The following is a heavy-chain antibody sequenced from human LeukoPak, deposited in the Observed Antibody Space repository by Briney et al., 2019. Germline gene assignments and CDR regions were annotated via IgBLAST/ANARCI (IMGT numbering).Heavy chain of an antibody. CDR2: ISSSGSTI. D-gene: IGHD2-2*01. J-gene: IGHJ4*02. Sequence: NPGGSLRLSCAASGFTFSDYYMSWIRQAPGKGLEWVSYISSSGSTIYYADSVKGRFTISRDNAKNSLYLQMNSLRAEDTAVYYCARESIVVVPAATYWGQGTLVTVSS. V-gene: IGHV3-11*04. CDR1: GFTFSDYY. CDR3: ARESIVVVPAATY.